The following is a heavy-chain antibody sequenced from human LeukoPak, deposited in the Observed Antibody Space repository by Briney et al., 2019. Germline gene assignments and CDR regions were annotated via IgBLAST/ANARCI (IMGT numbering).Heavy chain of an antibody. CDR1: GGSISSGDYY. V-gene: IGHV4-30-4*08. Sequence: SQTQSLTCTVSGGSISSGDYYWSWIRQPPGKGLEWIGYIYYSGSTYYNPSLKSRVTISVDTSKNQFSLKLSSVTAADTAVYYCARLPDTRYCSSTSCYTAAVTAFDIWGQGTMVTVSS. J-gene: IGHJ3*02. CDR3: ARLPDTRYCSSTSCYTAAVTAFDI. CDR2: IYYSGST. D-gene: IGHD2-2*02.